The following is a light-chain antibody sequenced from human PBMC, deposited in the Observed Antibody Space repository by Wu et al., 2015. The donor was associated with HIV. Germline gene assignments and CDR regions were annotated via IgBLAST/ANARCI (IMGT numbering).Light chain of an antibody. CDR2: AAS. J-gene: IGKJ1*01. Sequence: DIQMTQSPSSLSASVGDGVSITCRASQSISSFLNWYQHQPGKAPKPLIYAASSLYSGVPSRFSGSGSGTDFTLTISSLQPEDFATYYCQRSYILPWTFGQGTRVEIK. CDR3: QRSYILPWT. V-gene: IGKV1-39*01. CDR1: QSISSF.